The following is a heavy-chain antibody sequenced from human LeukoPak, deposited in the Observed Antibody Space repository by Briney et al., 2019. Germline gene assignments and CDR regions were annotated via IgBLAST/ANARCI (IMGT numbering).Heavy chain of an antibody. D-gene: IGHD6-6*01. CDR1: GSTFTNYW. CDR3: ARQVPQLVRLGAFHI. CDR2: IYPGDSDT. Sequence: GESLQISCQGSGSTFTNYWSGWVRQLPGKGLEWMGIIYPGDSDTRYSPSFQAQVTISADKSISTAYLQWSSLKAWDTAMYYCARQVPQLVRLGAFHIWGQGTMVTVSS. J-gene: IGHJ3*02. V-gene: IGHV5-51*01.